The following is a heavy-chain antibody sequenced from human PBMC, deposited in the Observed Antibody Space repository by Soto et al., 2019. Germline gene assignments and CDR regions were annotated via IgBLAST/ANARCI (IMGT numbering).Heavy chain of an antibody. D-gene: IGHD3-3*01. CDR3: AKDLWDVWSGYYSGDYYYGMDV. J-gene: IGHJ6*02. CDR2: ISYDGSNK. V-gene: IGHV3-30*18. CDR1: GFTFSSYG. Sequence: GGSLRLSCAASGFTFSSYGMHWVRQAPGKGLEWVAVISYDGSNKYYADSVKGRFTISRDNSKNTLYLQMNSLRAEDTAVYYCAKDLWDVWSGYYSGDYYYGMDVWGQGTTVTVSS.